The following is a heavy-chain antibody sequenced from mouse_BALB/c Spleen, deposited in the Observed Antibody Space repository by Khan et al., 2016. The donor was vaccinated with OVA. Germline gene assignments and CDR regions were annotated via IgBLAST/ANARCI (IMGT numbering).Heavy chain of an antibody. CDR2: ISGGGSDT. D-gene: IGHD1-1*01. CDR3: AWDRYYGSSPDWFAY. J-gene: IGHJ3*01. V-gene: IGHV5-9-4*01. Sequence: EVELVETGGGLVKPGGSQKLSCAASGFTFSGYAMSWVRQTQETRLEWVAEISGGGSDTYYPHTVTGRFTISRDNAKNTLYLEMSSMRSEYTAMYYCAWDRYYGSSPDWFAYWGQGTLVTVSA. CDR1: GFTFSGYA.